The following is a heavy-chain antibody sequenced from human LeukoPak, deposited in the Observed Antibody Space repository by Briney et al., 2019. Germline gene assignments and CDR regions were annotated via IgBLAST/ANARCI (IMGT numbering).Heavy chain of an antibody. CDR1: HASISDNYY. Sequence: SETLSLTCTVSHASISDNYYWSWLRQPPGKGLEWIGDIHNSGTTNYSPSLKRRVTISVDTSMNQFSMKLNSVTATDTAVYYCARSVGATHYWGQGTLVTVSS. J-gene: IGHJ4*02. V-gene: IGHV4-59*01. CDR2: IHNSGTT. D-gene: IGHD1-26*01. CDR3: ARSVGATHY.